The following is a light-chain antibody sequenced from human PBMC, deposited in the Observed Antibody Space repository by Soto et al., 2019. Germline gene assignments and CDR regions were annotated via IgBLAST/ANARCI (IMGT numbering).Light chain of an antibody. CDR2: DAS. J-gene: IGKJ1*01. V-gene: IGKV3D-15*01. Sequence: EIVMTQSPATLSVSRGERATLSYRASQSVRSNLAWYQQKPGQPPRLLIYDASTRATGIPSRFSGSGSGTEFTLTISSLKPEDFAVYYCQQYDNWPRTFGQGTQVDIK. CDR3: QQYDNWPRT. CDR1: QSVRSN.